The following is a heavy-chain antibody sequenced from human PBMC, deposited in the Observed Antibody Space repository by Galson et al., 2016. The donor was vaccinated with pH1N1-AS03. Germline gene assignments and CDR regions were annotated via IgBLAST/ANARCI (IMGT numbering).Heavy chain of an antibody. CDR1: GFDFDGHY. CDR3: VRVRLIDIWSGRPLDY. CDR2: IRNKANSYAT. Sequence: SLRLSCAASGFDFDGHYMDWVRQAPGKGLEWVGRIRNKANSYATHYAAFVKGRFTISRDDSEDSLFLQMHRLNTEDTAVYYCVRVRLIDIWSGRPLDYWGQRPLVTVSS. V-gene: IGHV3-72*01. J-gene: IGHJ4*02. D-gene: IGHD3-3*01.